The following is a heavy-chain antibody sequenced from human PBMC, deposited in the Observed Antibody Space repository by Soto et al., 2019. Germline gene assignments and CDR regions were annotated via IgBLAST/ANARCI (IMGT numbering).Heavy chain of an antibody. Sequence: LRLSCAASGFTFISYAMHWVRQAPGKGLEWVAVISYDGSNKYYADSVKGRFTISRDNSKNTLYLQMNSLRAEDTAVYYCARGHSGSYLDYWGQGTLVTVSS. J-gene: IGHJ4*02. D-gene: IGHD1-26*01. V-gene: IGHV3-30-3*01. CDR3: ARGHSGSYLDY. CDR1: GFTFISYA. CDR2: ISYDGSNK.